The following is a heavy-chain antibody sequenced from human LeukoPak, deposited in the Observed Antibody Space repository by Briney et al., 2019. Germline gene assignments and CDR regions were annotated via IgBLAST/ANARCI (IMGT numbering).Heavy chain of an antibody. CDR3: ARDPIVVVVAARNDAFDI. D-gene: IGHD2-15*01. CDR2: IYYSGST. V-gene: IGHV4-39*07. Sequence: SETLSLTCTVSGGSISSSSYYWGWIRQPPGKGLEWIGSIYYSGSTYCNPSLKSRVTISVDTSKNQFSLKLSSVTAADTAVYYCARDPIVVVVAARNDAFDIWGQGTMVTVSS. J-gene: IGHJ3*02. CDR1: GGSISSSSYY.